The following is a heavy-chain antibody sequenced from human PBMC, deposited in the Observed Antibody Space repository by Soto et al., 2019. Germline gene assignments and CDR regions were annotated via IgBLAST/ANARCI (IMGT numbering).Heavy chain of an antibody. V-gene: IGHV4-59*12. CDR1: GDTIGSYY. Sequence: TLSLTCTVSGDTIGSYYWSWIRQPPGKGLEWIGYIYFTGSTNYNPSLKSRVTISVDTSRNQFFLTLRSVTAADSAVYHCGRESGETWDYEASWGHGTPATVSS. CDR2: IYFTGST. D-gene: IGHD1-7*01. CDR3: GRESGETWDYEAS. J-gene: IGHJ5*01.